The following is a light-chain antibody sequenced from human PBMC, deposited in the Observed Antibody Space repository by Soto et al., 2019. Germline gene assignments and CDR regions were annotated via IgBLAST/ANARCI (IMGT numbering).Light chain of an antibody. CDR2: AAS. V-gene: IGKV1-6*01. CDR1: QGIRND. CDR3: QQYDNLPLT. Sequence: AIQMTQSPSSLSASVGDRVTITCRASQGIRNDLGWYQQKPGKAPKLLIYAASSLQSGVPSRFSGSGSGTDFTLTINGLQPEDFATYYCQQYDNLPLTFGGGTKVDIK. J-gene: IGKJ4*01.